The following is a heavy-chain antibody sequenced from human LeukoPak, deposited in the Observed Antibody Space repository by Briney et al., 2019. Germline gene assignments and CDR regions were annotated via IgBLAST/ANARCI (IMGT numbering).Heavy chain of an antibody. V-gene: IGHV4-39*01. J-gene: IGHJ5*02. CDR1: GGSISSGSYY. CDR3: ARSGVWPLPRYNWFDP. CDR2: IYYSGST. Sequence: SETLSLTCTVSGGSISSGSYYWGWIRQPPGKGLEWIGSIYYSGSTYYNPSLKSRVTISVDTSKNQFSLKLSSVTAADTAVYYCARSGVWPLPRYNWFDPWGQGTLVTVSS. D-gene: IGHD3-16*01.